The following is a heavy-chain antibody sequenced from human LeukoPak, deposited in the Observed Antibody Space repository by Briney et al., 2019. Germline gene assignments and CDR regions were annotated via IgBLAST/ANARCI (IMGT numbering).Heavy chain of an antibody. V-gene: IGHV4-39*07. J-gene: IGHJ6*03. CDR3: ARDQTIFGSGGNYYYYMDV. CDR2: IYYSGST. Sequence: PSEIMSLTCTVSGGSISSSSYYWGWIRQPPGKGLEWIGSIYYSGSTYYNPSLKSRVTISVDTSKNQFSLKLSSVTASDTAVYYCARDQTIFGSGGNYYYYMDVWGKGTTVTVSS. CDR1: GGSISSSSYY. D-gene: IGHD3-3*01.